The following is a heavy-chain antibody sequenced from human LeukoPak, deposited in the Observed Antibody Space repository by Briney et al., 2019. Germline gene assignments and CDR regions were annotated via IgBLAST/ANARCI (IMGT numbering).Heavy chain of an antibody. CDR2: IKQDGSEI. Sequence: PGGSLRLSCAASGFTFSSYWMIWVRQAPGKGLEWVANIKQDGSEIFYVDSVKGRFTISRDNAKNSLYLQMNSLRAEDTAVYYCARDRQQWLAGYYYYYMDVWGKGTTVTVSS. V-gene: IGHV3-7*01. J-gene: IGHJ6*03. CDR3: ARDRQQWLAGYYYYYMDV. D-gene: IGHD6-19*01. CDR1: GFTFSSYW.